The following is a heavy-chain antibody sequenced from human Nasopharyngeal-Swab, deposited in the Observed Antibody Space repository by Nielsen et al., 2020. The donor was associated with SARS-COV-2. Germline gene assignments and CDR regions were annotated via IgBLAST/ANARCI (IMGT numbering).Heavy chain of an antibody. Sequence: GGSLRLSCAASGFTLSSYSMNWVRQAPGKGLEWVSSISSSSTYIYYADSVKGRFPISRDNAKNSLYLQMNSLRAEDTAVYYCARTGYSFGFDAFDVWGQGTMVTVSS. CDR1: GFTLSSYS. J-gene: IGHJ3*01. CDR3: ARTGYSFGFDAFDV. D-gene: IGHD5-18*01. CDR2: ISSSSTYI. V-gene: IGHV3-21*01.